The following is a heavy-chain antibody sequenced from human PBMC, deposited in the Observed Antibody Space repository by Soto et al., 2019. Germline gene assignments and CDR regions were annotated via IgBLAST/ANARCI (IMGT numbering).Heavy chain of an antibody. CDR1: GYTFSDYY. V-gene: IGHV1-2*02. CDR2: INPNSGGT. J-gene: IGHJ4*02. CDR3: AREPATAKPEGVDF. Sequence: GASVKVSCKASGYTFSDYYIHWVRQAPGQGLESMGWINPNSGGTKYAPKFQGGVTMTRDTSITTAYMELSRLRSGDTAVYYCAREPATAKPEGVDFWGQGTLVTVSS. D-gene: IGHD1-1*01.